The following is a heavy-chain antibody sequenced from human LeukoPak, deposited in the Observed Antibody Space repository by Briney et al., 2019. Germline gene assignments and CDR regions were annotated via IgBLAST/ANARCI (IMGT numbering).Heavy chain of an antibody. Sequence: PGRSLRLSCAASGFTFDDYAMHWVRQAPGKGLEWVSGISWNSGNIGYADSVKGRFTISRDNAKNSLYLQMNSLRAEDTAVYYCAKEGSGYGLHLPTPRYYGMDVWGQGTTVTVSS. CDR2: ISWNSGNI. CDR3: AKEGSGYGLHLPTPRYYGMDV. J-gene: IGHJ6*02. CDR1: GFTFDDYA. D-gene: IGHD5-12*01. V-gene: IGHV3-9*01.